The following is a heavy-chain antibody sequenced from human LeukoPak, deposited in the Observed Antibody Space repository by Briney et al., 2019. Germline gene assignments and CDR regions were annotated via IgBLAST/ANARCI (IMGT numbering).Heavy chain of an antibody. D-gene: IGHD3-3*01. V-gene: IGHV3-66*02. CDR2: IYSGGST. Sequence: GGSLRLSCAASGFTVSSNYMSWVRQAPGKGLDWVSVIYSGGSTYYADSVKGRFTISRDNSKNTLYPQMNSLRAEDTAVYYCARDGGTYYDFWSGYNYWGQGTLVTVSS. J-gene: IGHJ4*02. CDR3: ARDGGTYYDFWSGYNY. CDR1: GFTVSSNY.